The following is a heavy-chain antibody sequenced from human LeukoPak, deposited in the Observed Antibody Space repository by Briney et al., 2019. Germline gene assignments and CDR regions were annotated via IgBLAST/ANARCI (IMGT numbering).Heavy chain of an antibody. V-gene: IGHV4-59*11. J-gene: IGHJ5*02. Sequence: SETLSLTCTVSGGSISSHYWSWIRQPPGKRLEWIGYIYYSGSTNYNPSLKSRVTISVDTSKNQFSLKLSSVTAADTAVYYCARTLYDYVWGSNWFDPWGQGTLVTVSS. D-gene: IGHD3-16*01. CDR3: ARTLYDYVWGSNWFDP. CDR1: GGSISSHY. CDR2: IYYSGST.